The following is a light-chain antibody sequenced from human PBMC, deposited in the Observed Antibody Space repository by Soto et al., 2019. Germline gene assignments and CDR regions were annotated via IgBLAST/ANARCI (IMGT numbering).Light chain of an antibody. V-gene: IGLV2-14*01. CDR3: SSYTSGSTWV. J-gene: IGLJ3*02. CDR1: SSDVGGYNY. Sequence: QSALTQPASVSGSPGQSITISCTGTSSDVGGYNYVSWYQQHPGKAPKLMIYEVSNRPSGVSNRFSGSKSGNTASLTISGLQSEYEADYYCSSYTSGSTWVFGGGTKLTVL. CDR2: EVS.